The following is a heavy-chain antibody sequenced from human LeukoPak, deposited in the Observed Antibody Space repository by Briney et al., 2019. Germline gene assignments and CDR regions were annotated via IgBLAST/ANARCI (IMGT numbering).Heavy chain of an antibody. V-gene: IGHV3-64*01. J-gene: IGHJ4*02. Sequence: PGGCLRLSCAASGFTVSTYTMHWVRQAPGKGLESVSAVVSDGGSTYYANSVKGRFTISRDNSKNTLYLQMDSLRAEDMAVYYCAREGSPGTYDYWGQGTLVTVSS. D-gene: IGHD6-13*01. CDR2: VVSDGGST. CDR1: GFTVSTYT. CDR3: AREGSPGTYDY.